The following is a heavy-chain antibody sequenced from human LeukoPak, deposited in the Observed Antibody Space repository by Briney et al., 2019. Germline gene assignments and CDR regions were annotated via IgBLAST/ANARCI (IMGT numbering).Heavy chain of an antibody. CDR1: GYTFTSYY. J-gene: IGHJ5*02. V-gene: IGHV1-46*01. CDR2: INPSGGST. Sequence: ASVKVSCKASGYTFTSYYMHWVRQAPGQGLEWMGIINPSGGSTRYGQKFQGRVIMTRDTSTSTVYMELSSLRSEDTAVYYCARDSLIVGATPNWFDPWGQGTLVTVSS. D-gene: IGHD1-26*01. CDR3: ARDSLIVGATPNWFDP.